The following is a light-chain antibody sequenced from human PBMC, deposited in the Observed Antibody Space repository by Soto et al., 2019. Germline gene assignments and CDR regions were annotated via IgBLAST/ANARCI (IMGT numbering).Light chain of an antibody. J-gene: IGKJ1*01. Sequence: TQSPATLALSPGGRAALSCKASQSVSSNLAWYQQKPGQAPRLLIYGASTRATGIPARFSGSGSGTEFTLTISSLQSEDFAVYYCQQYNNWPQTFGQGTKV. CDR1: QSVSSN. CDR3: QQYNNWPQT. V-gene: IGKV3-15*01. CDR2: GAS.